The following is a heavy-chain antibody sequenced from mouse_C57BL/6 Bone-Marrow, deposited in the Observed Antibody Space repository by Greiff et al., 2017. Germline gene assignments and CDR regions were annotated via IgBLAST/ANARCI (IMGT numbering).Heavy chain of an antibody. CDR2: INPYNGGT. CDR1: GYTFTDYY. V-gene: IGHV1-19*01. J-gene: IGHJ3*01. D-gene: IGHD2-2*01. Sequence: EVQLQQSGPVLVKPGASVNMSCKASGYTFTDYYMNWVKQSHGKSLEWIGVINPYNGGTSYNQKFKGKATLTVDKSSSTAYMELNSLTSEDYAVYYCARSRDGYDVAWIAYWSQGTLVTVSA. CDR3: ARSRDGYDVAWIAY.